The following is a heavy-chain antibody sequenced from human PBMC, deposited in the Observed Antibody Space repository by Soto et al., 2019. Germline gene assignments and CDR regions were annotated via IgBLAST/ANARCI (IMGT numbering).Heavy chain of an antibody. Sequence: QVQLVESGGGVVQPGRSLRLSCAASGFTFSSYGMHWVRQAPGKGLEWVAVISYDGSNKYYADSVKGRFTISRDNSKNTLYLQMNSLRAEDRAVYYRAKVVRTQSGMDVGGQGTTVTVSS. J-gene: IGHJ6*01. CDR2: ISYDGSNK. D-gene: IGHD3-10*01. CDR1: GFTFSSYG. CDR3: AKVVRTQSGMDV. V-gene: IGHV3-30*18.